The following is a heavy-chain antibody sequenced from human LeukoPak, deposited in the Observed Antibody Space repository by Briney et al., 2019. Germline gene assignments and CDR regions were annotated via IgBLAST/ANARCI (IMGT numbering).Heavy chain of an antibody. V-gene: IGHV1-2*02. CDR3: ARVHSYGHQYDY. CDR2: INPNSGGT. J-gene: IGHJ4*02. D-gene: IGHD5-18*01. Sequence: ASVKVSCKASGGTFSSYAISWVRQAPGQGLEWMGWINPNSGGTNYAQKFQGRVTMTRDTSISTAYMELSRLRSDDTAVYYCARVHSYGHQYDYWGQGTLVTVSS. CDR1: GGTFSSYA.